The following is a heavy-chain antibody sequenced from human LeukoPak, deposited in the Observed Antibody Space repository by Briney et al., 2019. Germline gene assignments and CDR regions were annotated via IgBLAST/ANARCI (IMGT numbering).Heavy chain of an antibody. V-gene: IGHV3-23*01. D-gene: IGHD3-10*01. J-gene: IGHJ4*02. Sequence: GGSLRLSCAASGFTFSSYAMSWVRQAPGKGLEWVSAISGSGGSTYYADSVKGRFTISRDNSKNTLYLQMNSLRAEDTAVYYCANRAGWYYYGSGSLYPLGYWGQGTPVTVSS. CDR1: GFTFSSYA. CDR2: ISGSGGST. CDR3: ANRAGWYYYGSGSLYPLGY.